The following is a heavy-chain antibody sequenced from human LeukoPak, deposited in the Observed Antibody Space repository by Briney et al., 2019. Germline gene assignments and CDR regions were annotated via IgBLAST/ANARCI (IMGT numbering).Heavy chain of an antibody. Sequence: GGSLRLFCAASGFTFSNYGMSWVRQAPGPGLKRVTAISGSGVSTYYADSVNGRFTISRDNSKNTLYLHINSMRAADTAVQYSAKPGSSRCIAVRRPTKIDFEYWGERALGTVSP. CDR2: ISGSGVST. J-gene: IGHJ4*02. D-gene: IGHD6-19*01. V-gene: IGHV3-23*01. CDR1: GFTFSNYG. CDR3: AKPGSSRCIAVRRPTKIDFEY.